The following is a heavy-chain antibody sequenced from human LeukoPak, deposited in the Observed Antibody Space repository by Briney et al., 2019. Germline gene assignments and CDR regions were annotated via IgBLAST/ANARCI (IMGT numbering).Heavy chain of an antibody. CDR2: IDCDGSTT. D-gene: IGHD2-2*01. Sequence: PGGSLRLSCAVSGFTLSSYWMHWVRQAPGKGLVWVSRIDCDGSTTDYADSVKDRFTISRDNANNPLYLQMNSLRAEDAGVYDCARGLTLLGYCSSTSCLMNYWGQGTLVTVSS. CDR3: ARGLTLLGYCSSTSCLMNY. V-gene: IGHV3-74*01. CDR1: GFTLSSYW. J-gene: IGHJ4*02.